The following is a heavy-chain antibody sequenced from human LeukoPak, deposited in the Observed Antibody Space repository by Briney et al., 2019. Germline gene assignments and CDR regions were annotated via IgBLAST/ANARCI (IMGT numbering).Heavy chain of an antibody. V-gene: IGHV4-59*01. Sequence: SETLSLTCTVSGGSISSYYWSWIRQPPGKGLEWVGYIYYSGSTNYNPSLKSRLTISVDTSKNQFSLKLRSVTAADTAVYYCARDAAAGTDGMDVWGQGTTVSVSS. CDR3: ARDAAAGTDGMDV. J-gene: IGHJ6*02. CDR2: IYYSGST. D-gene: IGHD6-13*01. CDR1: GGSISSYY.